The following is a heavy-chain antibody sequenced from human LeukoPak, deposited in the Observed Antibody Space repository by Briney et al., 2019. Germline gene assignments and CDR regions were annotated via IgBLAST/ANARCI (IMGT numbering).Heavy chain of an antibody. D-gene: IGHD4-11*01. J-gene: IGHJ4*02. V-gene: IGHV4-34*01. CDR2: INHSGST. Sequence: TETLSLTCAVYGGSFSGYYWSWIRQPPGKGLEWIGEINHSGSTNYNPSLKSRVTISVDTSKNQFSLKLSSVTAADTAVYYCAASTTVTTLFDYWGQGTLVTVSS. CDR3: AASTTVTTLFDY. CDR1: GGSFSGYY.